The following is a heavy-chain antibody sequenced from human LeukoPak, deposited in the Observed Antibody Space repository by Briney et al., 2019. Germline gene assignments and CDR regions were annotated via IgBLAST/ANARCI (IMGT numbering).Heavy chain of an antibody. CDR3: ARDLGSGDHGLLV. D-gene: IGHD2-21*02. J-gene: IGHJ4*02. CDR2: IIRTGTTI. Sequence: GGSLRLSCAASGFTFNSYTMNGVRQAPGKGLEWISYIIRTGTTIYYADSVKGRFTISRDNAKNSPYLQMNSLRSEDTGLYFCARDLGSGDHGLLVWGQGTLLTVSS. V-gene: IGHV3-48*01. CDR1: GFTFNSYT.